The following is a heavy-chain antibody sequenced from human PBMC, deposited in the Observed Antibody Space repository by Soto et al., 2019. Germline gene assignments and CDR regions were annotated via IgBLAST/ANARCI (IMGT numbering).Heavy chain of an antibody. CDR1: GGSFSGYY. CDR3: ARAGLRELYYGMDV. V-gene: IGHV4-34*01. CDR2: INHSGST. D-gene: IGHD1-26*01. J-gene: IGHJ6*02. Sequence: SETLSLTCAVYGGSFSGYYWSWIRQPPGKGLEWIGEINHSGSTNYNPSLKSRVTISVDTSKNQFSLKLSSVTAADTAVYYCARAGLRELYYGMDVWGQGTTVTVSS.